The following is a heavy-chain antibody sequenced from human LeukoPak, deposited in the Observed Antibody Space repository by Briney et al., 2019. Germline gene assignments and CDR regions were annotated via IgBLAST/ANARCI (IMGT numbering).Heavy chain of an antibody. D-gene: IGHD3-3*01. CDR1: GGPISSSSYY. J-gene: IGHJ5*01. V-gene: IGHV4-39*01. CDR3: AAIFGGDLFDS. Sequence: PSETLSLTCTVSGGPISSSSYYWGWIRQPPGKGLEWIGSIYYSGSTYYNPSLKSRVTISVDTSKNQFSLKLSSVTAADTAVYYCAAIFGGDLFDSWGQGIPVTFSS. CDR2: IYYSGST.